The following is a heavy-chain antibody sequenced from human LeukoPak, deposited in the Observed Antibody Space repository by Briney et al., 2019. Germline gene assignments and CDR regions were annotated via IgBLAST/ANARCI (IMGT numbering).Heavy chain of an antibody. Sequence: GGSLRLSCAASGFTFSSYSMNWVRQAPGKGLEWVSSISSSSSYIYYADSVKGRFTISRDNAMNSLYLQVNSLRAEDTAVYYCARDRGTMIVVVRDAFDIWGQGTMVTVSS. CDR1: GFTFSSYS. CDR3: ARDRGTMIVVVRDAFDI. D-gene: IGHD3-22*01. J-gene: IGHJ3*02. CDR2: ISSSSSYI. V-gene: IGHV3-21*01.